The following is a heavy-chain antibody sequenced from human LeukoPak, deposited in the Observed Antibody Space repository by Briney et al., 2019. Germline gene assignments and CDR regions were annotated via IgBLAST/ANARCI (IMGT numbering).Heavy chain of an antibody. V-gene: IGHV5-51*01. CDR2: IYPGDSDT. D-gene: IGHD6-19*01. Sequence: GESLKISCKGSGYSFTSYWIGWVRQMPGKGLEWMGIIYPGDSDTRYSPSFQGQVTISADKSISAAYLQWSSLKASDTAMYYCARLGIGVAVAGEGAYWGQGTLVTVSS. CDR1: GYSFTSYW. CDR3: ARLGIGVAVAGEGAY. J-gene: IGHJ4*02.